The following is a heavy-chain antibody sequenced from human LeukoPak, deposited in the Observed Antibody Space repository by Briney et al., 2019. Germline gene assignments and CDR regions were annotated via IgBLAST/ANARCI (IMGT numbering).Heavy chain of an antibody. CDR3: ARDEVGATMGDAFDI. J-gene: IGHJ3*02. CDR1: GFTFSSYW. V-gene: IGHV3-7*05. D-gene: IGHD1-26*01. Sequence: PGGSLRLSCAASGFTFSSYWMSWVRQAPGKGLEWVANINQDGSETYYVDSVKGRFTISRDNAKNSLYLQMNSLRAEDTAVYYCARDEVGATMGDAFDIWGQGTMVTVSS. CDR2: INQDGSET.